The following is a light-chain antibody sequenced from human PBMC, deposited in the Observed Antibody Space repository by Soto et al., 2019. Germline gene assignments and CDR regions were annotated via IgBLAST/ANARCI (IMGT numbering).Light chain of an antibody. Sequence: QSALTQPASVSGSPGQSIAISCTGTSSDVGGYNYVSWYQQHPGRAPKLMIYEVSNRPSGVSDRFSGSKSGNTASLTISGLQPEDEADYYCSSYTSGTTPIYGGGTKVTVL. V-gene: IGLV2-14*01. CDR1: SSDVGGYNY. J-gene: IGLJ2*01. CDR3: SSYTSGTTPI. CDR2: EVS.